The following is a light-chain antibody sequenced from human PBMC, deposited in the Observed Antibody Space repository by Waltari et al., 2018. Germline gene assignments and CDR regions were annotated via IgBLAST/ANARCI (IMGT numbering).Light chain of an antibody. CDR2: RNN. V-gene: IGLV10-54*02. CDR1: TRLVGNPG. J-gene: IGLJ2*01. CDR3: SALDSSLSAVL. Sequence: QAGLTQPPSVSKGLRQTATLTCTGNTRLVGNPGAAWLQQHQGSPPKLLSYRNNNRPSGISERFSASRSGNTSSLTITGLQPEDEADYYCSALDSSLSAVLFGGGTKLTVL.